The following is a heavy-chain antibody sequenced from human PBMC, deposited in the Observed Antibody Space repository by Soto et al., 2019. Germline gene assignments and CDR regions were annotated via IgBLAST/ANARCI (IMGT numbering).Heavy chain of an antibody. D-gene: IGHD3-22*01. CDR2: ISYDGSNK. V-gene: IGHV3-30*18. Sequence: VGSLRLSCAASGFTFSSYGMHWVRQAPGKGLEWVAVISYDGSNKYYADSVKGRFTISRDNSKNTLYLQMNSLRAEDTAVYYCAKDLYYYDSSGYYVDYWGQGTLVTVSS. CDR3: AKDLYYYDSSGYYVDY. CDR1: GFTFSSYG. J-gene: IGHJ4*02.